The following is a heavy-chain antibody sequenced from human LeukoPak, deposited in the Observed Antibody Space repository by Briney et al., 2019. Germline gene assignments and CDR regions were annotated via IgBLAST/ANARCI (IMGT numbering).Heavy chain of an antibody. Sequence: ASVKVSCKASGYTFTSHVIHWVRQAPGHRLDWMGWIDTANGNTQNSQNFQGRVTITRDTSASTAYMELSSLRSEDTAVYYCARDIEGFTGEYYFDYWGQGTLVTVSS. V-gene: IGHV1-3*04. J-gene: IGHJ4*02. CDR1: GYTFTSHV. CDR3: ARDIEGFTGEYYFDY. D-gene: IGHD7-27*01. CDR2: IDTANGNT.